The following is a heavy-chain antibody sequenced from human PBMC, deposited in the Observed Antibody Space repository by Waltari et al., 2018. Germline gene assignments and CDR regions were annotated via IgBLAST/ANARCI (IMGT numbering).Heavy chain of an antibody. CDR1: GFTFSSYW. V-gene: IGHV3-7*01. CDR2: IRQEGSEK. Sequence: ETHLVESGGGLVQPGGSLRLSCAASGFTFSSYWMTWVRQAPGKGLEWVANIRQEGSEKYYVDSVKGRFTISRDNAKNSLYLQMNSLKADDTAVYYCARSSSTEFDSWGQGTLVTVSS. J-gene: IGHJ4*02. CDR3: ARSSSTEFDS. D-gene: IGHD2-2*01.